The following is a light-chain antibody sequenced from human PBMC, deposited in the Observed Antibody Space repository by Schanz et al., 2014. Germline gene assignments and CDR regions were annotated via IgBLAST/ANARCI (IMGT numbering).Light chain of an antibody. V-gene: IGKV2-28*01. CDR3: MQALQTPLA. CDR1: QSLLHSNGYSY. Sequence: DTVMTQSPPSLPVTPGEPASISCRSSQSLLHSNGYSYLDWYLQKPGQSPQLLIYLGSNRASGVPDRFSGSGSGTDFTLKISRVEAEDVGVYYCMQALQTPLAFGGGTKVEIK. CDR2: LGS. J-gene: IGKJ4*01.